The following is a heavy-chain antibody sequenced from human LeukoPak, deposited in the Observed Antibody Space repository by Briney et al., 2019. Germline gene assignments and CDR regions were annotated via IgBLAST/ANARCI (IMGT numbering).Heavy chain of an antibody. V-gene: IGHV4-34*01. Sequence: SETLSLTCAVYGGSFSGYYWSWIRQPPGKGLEWIGEINHSGSTNYNPSLKSRVTTSVDTSKNQFSLKLSSVTAADTAVYYCARGRGGPLDYWGQGTLVTVSS. CDR2: INHSGST. J-gene: IGHJ4*02. CDR1: GGSFSGYY. D-gene: IGHD6-25*01. CDR3: ARGRGGPLDY.